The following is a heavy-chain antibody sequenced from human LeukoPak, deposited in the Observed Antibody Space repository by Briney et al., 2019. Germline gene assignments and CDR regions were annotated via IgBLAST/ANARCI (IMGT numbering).Heavy chain of an antibody. D-gene: IGHD4-17*01. CDR1: GFTFSDYS. CDR3: AKRSYYGAYLDY. CDR2: ITSTSDTI. V-gene: IGHV3-48*01. J-gene: IGHJ4*02. Sequence: GGSLRLSCEASGFTFSDYSMNWVRQAPGEGLEWLSYITSTSDTIYYADSVKGRFTISRDNSKNTLYLQMNSLRAEDTAVYYCAKRSYYGAYLDYWGQGTLVTVSS.